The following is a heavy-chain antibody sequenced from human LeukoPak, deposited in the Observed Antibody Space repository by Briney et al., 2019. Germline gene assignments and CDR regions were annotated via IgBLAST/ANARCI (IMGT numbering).Heavy chain of an antibody. CDR2: IYYSGST. CDR3: ARWSGSYSDP. CDR1: GFTFSSYS. J-gene: IGHJ5*02. Sequence: NPGGSLRLSCAASGFTFSSYSMNWVRQAPGKGLEWIGSIYYSGSTYYNPSLKSRVTISVDTSKNQFSLKLSSVTAADTAVYYCARWSGSYSDPWGQGTLVTVSS. V-gene: IGHV4-39*07. D-gene: IGHD1-26*01.